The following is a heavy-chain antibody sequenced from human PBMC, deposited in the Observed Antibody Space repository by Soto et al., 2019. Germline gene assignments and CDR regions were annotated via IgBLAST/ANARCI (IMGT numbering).Heavy chain of an antibody. D-gene: IGHD6-13*01. CDR2: TYYRSKWYN. V-gene: IGHV6-1*01. CDR1: GDSVSRDSAA. J-gene: IGHJ4*02. CDR3: ARGSLAAAGSLFDY. Sequence: QTLSLTCAISGDSVSRDSAAWNLIRQSPSRGLEWLGRTYYRSKWYNDYAVSVKSRITINPDTSKNQFSLQLNSVTPEDTAVYYCARGSLAAAGSLFDYWGQGTLVTVPQ.